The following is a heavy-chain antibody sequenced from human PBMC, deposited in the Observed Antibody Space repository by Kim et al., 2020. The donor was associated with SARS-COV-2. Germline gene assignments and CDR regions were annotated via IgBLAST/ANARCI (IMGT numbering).Heavy chain of an antibody. CDR2: INPSGST. CDR3: ARDALRYDDACDI. D-gene: IGHD3-3*01. Sequence: ASVKVSCKASGHTFTSYDIKWVRQAPGQGLEWMGLINPSGSTSSAPKFYARVTMIRDTSTSTADIELSSRRSSDTAVYFCARDALRYDDACDIWGHGTM. J-gene: IGHJ3*02. CDR1: GHTFTSYD. V-gene: IGHV1-46*03.